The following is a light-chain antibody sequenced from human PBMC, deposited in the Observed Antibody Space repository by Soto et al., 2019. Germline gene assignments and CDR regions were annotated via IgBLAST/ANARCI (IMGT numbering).Light chain of an antibody. Sequence: QSVLTQPASVSRSPGQSITISCTGTSSDVGGHNSVSWYQQHPGKAPKLMIYNVSNRPSGVSNRFSGSKSGNTASLTISGLLAEDEADYYCTSYTSSSTYVFGAGTKVTVL. CDR2: NVS. V-gene: IGLV2-14*01. J-gene: IGLJ1*01. CDR3: TSYTSSSTYV. CDR1: SSDVGGHNS.